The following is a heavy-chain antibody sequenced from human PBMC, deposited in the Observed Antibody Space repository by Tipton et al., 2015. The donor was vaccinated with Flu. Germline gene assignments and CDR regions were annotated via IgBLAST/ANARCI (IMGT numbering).Heavy chain of an antibody. Sequence: TLSLTCAVYGGSFSGYYCSWIRQPPGKGLEWIGEINHSGSTNYNPSLKSRVTISVDTSKNQFSLKLSSVTAADTAVYYCARGSGSATGLTFFLWGQGTLVTVSS. CDR3: ARGSGSATGLTFFL. D-gene: IGHD3-10*01. CDR2: INHSGST. J-gene: IGHJ4*02. CDR1: GGSFSGYY. V-gene: IGHV4-34*01.